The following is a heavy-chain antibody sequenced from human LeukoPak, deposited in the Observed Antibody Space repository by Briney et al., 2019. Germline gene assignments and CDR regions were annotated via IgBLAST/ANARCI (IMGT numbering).Heavy chain of an antibody. V-gene: IGHV1-24*01. D-gene: IGHD6-19*01. Sequence: ASVKVSCKVSGYTFTELSMHWVRQAPGKGLEWMGGFDPEDGETIYAQKFQGRVTMTEDTSTDTAYMELSSLRSEDTAVYYCATIQQWLVRSVYYFDYWGQGTPVTVSS. CDR3: ATIQQWLVRSVYYFDY. CDR1: GYTFTELS. J-gene: IGHJ4*02. CDR2: FDPEDGET.